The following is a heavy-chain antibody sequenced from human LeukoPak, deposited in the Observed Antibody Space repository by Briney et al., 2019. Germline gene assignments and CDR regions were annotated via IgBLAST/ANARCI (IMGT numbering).Heavy chain of an antibody. CDR2: NSSSSSYI. V-gene: IGHV3-21*01. CDR3: ARPRGNVEMATIPFDY. Sequence: GGSLRLSCAASGFTFSSYSMNWVRQAPGKGLEWVSSNSSSSSYIYYAGSVKGRFTISRDNAKNSLYLQMNSLRAEDTAVYYCARPRGNVEMATIPFDYWGQGTLVTVSS. D-gene: IGHD5-24*01. CDR1: GFTFSSYS. J-gene: IGHJ4*02.